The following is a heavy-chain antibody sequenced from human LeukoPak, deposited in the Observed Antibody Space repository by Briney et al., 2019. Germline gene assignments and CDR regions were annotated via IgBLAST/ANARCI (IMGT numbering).Heavy chain of an antibody. V-gene: IGHV3-23*01. J-gene: IGHJ4*02. CDR3: AKNIATRYFDY. Sequence: GGSLRLSCAASEFTFSNYSMTWVRQAPGKGLEWVSTILRSGSITYDADSVKGRFTISRDNSKNTLSLQMNSLRAEDTAVYYCAKNIATRYFDYWGQGTLVTVSS. CDR1: EFTFSNYS. D-gene: IGHD6-13*01. CDR2: ILRSGSIT.